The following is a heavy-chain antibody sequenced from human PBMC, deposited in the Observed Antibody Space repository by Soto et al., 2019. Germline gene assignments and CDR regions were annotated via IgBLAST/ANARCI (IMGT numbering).Heavy chain of an antibody. D-gene: IGHD4-17*01. Sequence: EVQLVESGGGLVQPGRSLRLSCVASGFIAEDDAMHWVRQAPGKGLEWVSGISSNSATINYADSVKGRFTISRDNAKNSLVLQMNSLRPEDTAFYYCVKDMKWGGMTTIHYFDSWGQGTLVTVSS. V-gene: IGHV3-9*02. J-gene: IGHJ4*02. CDR3: VKDMKWGGMTTIHYFDS. CDR2: ISSNSATI. CDR1: GFIAEDDA.